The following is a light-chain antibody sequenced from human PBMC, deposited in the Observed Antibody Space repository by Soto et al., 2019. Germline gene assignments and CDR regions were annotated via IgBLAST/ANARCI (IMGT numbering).Light chain of an antibody. V-gene: IGKV1-39*01. J-gene: IGKJ4*01. CDR2: AAS. Sequence: DIQMTQSPSSLSASVGDRVTITCRASKSISSYLHWYQQKPGKAPKLLIYAASSLQSGVPSRFSGSESGTDFTLTISSLQPEDFASYYCQRSFSTPLTFGGGTKVEIK. CDR1: KSISSY. CDR3: QRSFSTPLT.